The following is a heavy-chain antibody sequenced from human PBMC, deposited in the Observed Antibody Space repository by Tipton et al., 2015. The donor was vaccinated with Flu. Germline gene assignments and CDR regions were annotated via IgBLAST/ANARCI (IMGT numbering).Heavy chain of an antibody. Sequence: QLVQSGAEVRQPGASVRLSCKASGYTFSNYYIHWVRQAPGQGLEWMGIINPSGGATNYAQKFQGRVTMIRDTSTSTVYMELSRLTSDDTAVFYCARGSSVVHCDYWGQGTPVTVSS. D-gene: IGHD2-15*01. CDR2: INPSGGAT. V-gene: IGHV1-46*01. CDR3: ARGSSVVHCDY. CDR1: GYTFSNYY. J-gene: IGHJ4*02.